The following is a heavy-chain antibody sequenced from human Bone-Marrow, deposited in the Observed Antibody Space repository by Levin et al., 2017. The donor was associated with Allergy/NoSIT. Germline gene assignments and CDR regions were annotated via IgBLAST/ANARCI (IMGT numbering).Heavy chain of an antibody. J-gene: IGHJ4*02. CDR2: SRHKRHASPT. CDR3: SRVDDSGANSFDY. D-gene: IGHD6-19*01. Sequence: PAGGSLRLSCAASGFTFSDHHMDWVRQSPGKGLEWLGRSRHKRHASPTQYAASVKGRFTVSRDDSRNSVYLQMNSVTTEDTAIYFCSRVDDSGANSFDYTGQGTLVTVSS. V-gene: IGHV3-72*01. CDR1: GFTFSDHH.